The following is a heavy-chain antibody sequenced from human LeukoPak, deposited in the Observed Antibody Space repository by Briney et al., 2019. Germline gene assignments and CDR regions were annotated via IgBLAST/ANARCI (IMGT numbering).Heavy chain of an antibody. V-gene: IGHV3-30*02. CDR2: IRYDGGNK. J-gene: IGHJ4*02. CDR3: ARGEEDIVVVPASIDY. D-gene: IGHD2-2*01. Sequence: GGSLRLSCAASGFTFSSYGMHWVRQAPGKGLEWVAFIRYDGGNKYYADSVKGRFTISRDNSKNTLYLQMNSLRAEDTAVYYCARGEEDIVVVPASIDYWGQGTLVTVSS. CDR1: GFTFSSYG.